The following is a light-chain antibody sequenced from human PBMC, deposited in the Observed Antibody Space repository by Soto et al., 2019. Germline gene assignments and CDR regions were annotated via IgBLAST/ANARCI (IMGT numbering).Light chain of an antibody. J-gene: IGKJ3*01. CDR2: GAS. V-gene: IGKV3-15*01. CDR3: QQYDNWPPFT. Sequence: EIVMTQSPATLSVSPGERATLSCRASQSVGSHLAWYQHRPGQAPRLLIYGASYRATGIPARFSGSGSGTDFTLTISSLRSEDFAVYYCQQYDNWPPFTFGPGTKVDIK. CDR1: QSVGSH.